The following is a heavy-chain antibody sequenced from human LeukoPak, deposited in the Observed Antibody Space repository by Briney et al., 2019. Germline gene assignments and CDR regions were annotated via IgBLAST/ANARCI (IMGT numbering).Heavy chain of an antibody. Sequence: SETLSLTCTVSVGSISSYYWSWIRQPPGKGLEWIGYIYYSGSTNYNPSLKSRVTISVDTSKNQFSLKLSSVTAAYTAVYYRARHAYRSYFDYWGQGTLVTVSS. CDR2: IYYSGST. J-gene: IGHJ4*02. D-gene: IGHD4-11*01. CDR1: VGSISSYY. CDR3: ARHAYRSYFDY. V-gene: IGHV4-59*08.